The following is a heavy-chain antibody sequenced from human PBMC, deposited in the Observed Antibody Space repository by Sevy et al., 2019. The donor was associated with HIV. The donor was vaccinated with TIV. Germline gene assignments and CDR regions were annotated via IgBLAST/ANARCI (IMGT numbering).Heavy chain of an antibody. CDR2: ISWNSRNI. J-gene: IGHJ6*02. V-gene: IGHV3-9*01. CDR1: GFPFNDHA. CDR3: AKDINRGCDGVNCYSYYDYFYGLDV. Sequence: GGSLRLSCAASGFPFNDHAMHWVRQVPGKGLEWVSGISWNSRNIGYADSVKGRLTMSRDNARHFVYLEMNSLRPEDTAFYYCAKDINRGCDGVNCYSYYDYFYGLDVWGQGTTVTVSS. D-gene: IGHD2-21*01.